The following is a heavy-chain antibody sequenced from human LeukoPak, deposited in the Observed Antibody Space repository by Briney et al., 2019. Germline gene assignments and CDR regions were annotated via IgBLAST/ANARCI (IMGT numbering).Heavy chain of an antibody. Sequence: KPSETLSLTCTVSGGSISSYYWSWIRQPPGKGLEWIGYIYYSGSTNYNPSLKSRVTISADTSKNQFSLKLSSVTAADTAVCYCARDSGSYSGAFDIWGQGTMVTVSS. D-gene: IGHD1-26*01. CDR2: IYYSGST. V-gene: IGHV4-59*01. CDR1: GGSISSYY. J-gene: IGHJ3*02. CDR3: ARDSGSYSGAFDI.